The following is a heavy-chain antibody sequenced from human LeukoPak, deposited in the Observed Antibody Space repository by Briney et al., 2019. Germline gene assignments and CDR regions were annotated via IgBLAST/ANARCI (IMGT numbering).Heavy chain of an antibody. CDR2: IYYSGST. Sequence: KPSETLSLTCTVSGGSISSYYWSWIRQPPGKGLEWIGYIYYSGSTNYNPSLKSRVTISVDTSKNQFSVKLSSVTAADTAVYYCASVPHITMVRGVTNRYYYYYGMDVWGQGTTVTVSS. CDR1: GGSISSYY. CDR3: ASVPHITMVRGVTNRYYYYYGMDV. J-gene: IGHJ6*02. V-gene: IGHV4-59*08. D-gene: IGHD3-10*01.